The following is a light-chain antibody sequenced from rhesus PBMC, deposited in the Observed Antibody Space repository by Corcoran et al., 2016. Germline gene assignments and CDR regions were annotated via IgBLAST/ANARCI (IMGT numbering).Light chain of an antibody. Sequence: DIQMTQSPSSLSASVGDTVTITCRASQGISSWLAWYQQKPGKAPNLLIYKASSLQSGVPSRFSGSGSGTEFTLTISSLQSEDFATYFCQQYSSRPPTFGQGTKVEIK. CDR2: KAS. CDR3: QQYSSRPPT. CDR1: QGISSW. V-gene: IGKV1-22*01. J-gene: IGKJ1*01.